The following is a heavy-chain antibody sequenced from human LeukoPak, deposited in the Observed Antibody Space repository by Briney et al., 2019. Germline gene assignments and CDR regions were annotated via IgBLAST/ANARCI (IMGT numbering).Heavy chain of an antibody. J-gene: IGHJ6*03. CDR2: IRYDGSNK. D-gene: IGHD5-18*01. CDR3: AKDQGYSYIVDYYYMDV. Sequence: GGSLRLSCAASGFTFSSYGMHWVRQAPGKGLEWVAFIRYDGSNKYYVDSVKGRFTISRDNSKNTLYVQMNSLRAEDTAVYYCAKDQGYSYIVDYYYMDVWGKGTTVTVSS. CDR1: GFTFSSYG. V-gene: IGHV3-30*02.